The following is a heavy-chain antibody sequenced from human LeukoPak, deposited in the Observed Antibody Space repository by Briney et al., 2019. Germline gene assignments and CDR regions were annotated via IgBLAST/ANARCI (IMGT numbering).Heavy chain of an antibody. V-gene: IGHV5-51*01. CDR1: GYSFPNYW. CDR3: ARRAPLSGESLDN. D-gene: IGHD4-17*01. Sequence: GESLKISCKGSGYSFPNYWIAWVRQMPGKGLEWMGIIYPGDSDTRYSPSFQGQVTFSADKSISTAYLQWSSLKASDTAMYYCARRAPLSGESLDNWGQGTLVTVSS. CDR2: IYPGDSDT. J-gene: IGHJ4*02.